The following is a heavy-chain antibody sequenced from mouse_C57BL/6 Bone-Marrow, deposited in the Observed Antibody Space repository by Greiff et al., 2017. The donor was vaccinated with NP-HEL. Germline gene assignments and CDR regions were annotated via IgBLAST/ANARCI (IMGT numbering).Heavy chain of an antibody. V-gene: IGHV5-6-2*01. CDR3: ARHYYGSSRFAY. CDR1: GFTFSSYT. J-gene: IGHJ3*01. CDR2: INSDGGST. Sequence: EVHLVESGGGLVKPGGSLKLSCAASGFTFSSYTMSWVRQTPEKRLELVAAINSDGGSTYYPDTMERRFIISRDNTKKTLYLQMSSLRSEDTALYYCARHYYGSSRFAYWGQGTLVTVSA. D-gene: IGHD1-1*01.